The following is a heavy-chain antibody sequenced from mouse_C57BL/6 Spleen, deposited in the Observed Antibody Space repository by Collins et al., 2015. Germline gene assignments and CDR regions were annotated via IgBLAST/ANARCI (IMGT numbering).Heavy chain of an antibody. J-gene: IGHJ2*01. CDR1: GYTFTSYT. Sequence: QQSGAELARPGASVKMSCKASGYTFTSYTMHWVKQRPGQGLEWIGYINPSSDYTKYNQKFKDKATLTADKSSSTAYMQLSSLTSEDSAVYYCASDGFYKDYFDYWGQGTTLTVSS. CDR2: INPSSDYT. CDR3: ASDGFYKDYFDY. V-gene: IGHV1-4*01. D-gene: IGHD2-3*01.